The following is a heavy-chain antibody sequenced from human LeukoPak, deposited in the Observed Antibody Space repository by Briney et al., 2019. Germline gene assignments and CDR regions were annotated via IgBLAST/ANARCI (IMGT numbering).Heavy chain of an antibody. D-gene: IGHD6-13*01. Sequence: ASVKVSCKVSGYTFTDYYMHWVRQATGQGLEWMGWINPKSGGTNYAQQFQGRVTMTRDTSISTAYMELSNLRSDDTAVYYCARGVAATGGRWFYPWGQGTLVTVSS. J-gene: IGHJ5*02. CDR3: ARGVAATGGRWFYP. CDR1: GYTFTDYY. V-gene: IGHV1-2*02. CDR2: INPKSGGT.